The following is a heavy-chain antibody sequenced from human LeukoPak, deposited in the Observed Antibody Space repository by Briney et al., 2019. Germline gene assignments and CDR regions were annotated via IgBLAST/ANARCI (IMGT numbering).Heavy chain of an antibody. Sequence: ASVRVSCKASGYTFTAYYMHWARQAPGQGLEWMGWINPNSGGTNYAQKFKGWVTLTRDTSVNTTYMELSRLRSDDTAVYYCARVSVTAPHSQWLVQFYYWGQGTLVTVSS. D-gene: IGHD6-19*01. CDR2: INPNSGGT. CDR3: ARVSVTAPHSQWLVQFYY. J-gene: IGHJ4*02. V-gene: IGHV1-2*04. CDR1: GYTFTAYY.